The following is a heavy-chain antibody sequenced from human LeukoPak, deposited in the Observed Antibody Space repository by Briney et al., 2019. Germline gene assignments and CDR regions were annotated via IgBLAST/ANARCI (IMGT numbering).Heavy chain of an antibody. J-gene: IGHJ4*02. CDR2: ISGSGSST. CDR1: GFTFISYA. CDR3: AKSSYNRFDY. Sequence: WGSLLLSCSASGFTFISYAMSCVRQAPGKGLEWVSAISGSGSSTYYADSVKGRFTISRDNSKNTLYLQMNSLRAEDTAVYYCAKSSYNRFDYWGQGTLVTVSS. V-gene: IGHV3-23*01. D-gene: IGHD5-24*01.